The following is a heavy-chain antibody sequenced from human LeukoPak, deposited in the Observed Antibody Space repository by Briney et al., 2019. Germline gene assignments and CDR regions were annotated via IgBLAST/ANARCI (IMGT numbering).Heavy chain of an antibody. Sequence: SETLSLTCTVSGGSISSSSYYWGWIRQPPGKGLEWIGSIYYSGSTYYNPSLKSRVTISVDTSKNQFSLKLSSVTAADTAVYYCAVVRGVQAAFDYWGQGTLVTVSS. CDR2: IYYSGST. D-gene: IGHD3-10*01. J-gene: IGHJ4*02. CDR1: GGSISSSSYY. CDR3: AVVRGVQAAFDY. V-gene: IGHV4-39*07.